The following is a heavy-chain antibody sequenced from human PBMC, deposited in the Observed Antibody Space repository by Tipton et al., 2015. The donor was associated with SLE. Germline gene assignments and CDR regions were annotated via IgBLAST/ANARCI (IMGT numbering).Heavy chain of an antibody. J-gene: IGHJ4*02. D-gene: IGHD2-21*02. Sequence: SGVTFSSYWMHWVRQAPGKGLVWVSRINSDGSTTNYADSVKGRFTISRDNAKNSLHLQMNSLRAEDTAVYYCVKDKGVTALDFWGQGTLVTVSS. CDR1: GVTFSSYW. CDR2: INSDGSTT. CDR3: VKDKGVTALDF. V-gene: IGHV3-74*01.